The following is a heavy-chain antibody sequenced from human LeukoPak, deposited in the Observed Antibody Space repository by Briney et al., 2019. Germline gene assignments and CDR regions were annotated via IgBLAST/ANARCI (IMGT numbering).Heavy chain of an antibody. CDR2: IYYSGTT. V-gene: IGHV4-61*01. CDR1: GGSISSSSYY. Sequence: PSETLSLTCTVSGGSISSSSYYWGWIRQPPGKGLEWIGNIYYSGTTNYNPSLKSRVTISVDTPKNQISLKLSSVTAADTAVYYCAKDVNGDYDYWGQGTLVSVSS. CDR3: AKDVNGDYDY. D-gene: IGHD4-17*01. J-gene: IGHJ4*02.